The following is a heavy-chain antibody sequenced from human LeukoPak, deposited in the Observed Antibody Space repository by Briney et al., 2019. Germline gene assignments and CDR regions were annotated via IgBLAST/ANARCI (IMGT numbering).Heavy chain of an antibody. V-gene: IGHV1-2*02. CDR2: INPNSGGT. J-gene: IGHJ3*02. Sequence: GASVKVSCKASGYTFTGYYMHWVRQAPGQGLEWMGWINPNSGGTNYAQKFQGRVTMTRDTSISTAYMELSRLRSDDTAVYYCAREVVAAVYDAFDIWGQGTMVTVSS. CDR1: GYTFTGYY. CDR3: AREVVAAVYDAFDI. D-gene: IGHD2-15*01.